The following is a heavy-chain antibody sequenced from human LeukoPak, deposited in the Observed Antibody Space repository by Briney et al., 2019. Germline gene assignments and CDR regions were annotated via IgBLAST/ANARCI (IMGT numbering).Heavy chain of an antibody. CDR1: GYTFTSYG. CDR2: ISAYNGNT. J-gene: IGHJ6*02. D-gene: IGHD3-10*01. Sequence: GASVKVSCKASGYTFTSYGISWVRQAPGQGLEWMGWISAYNGNTNYAQKLQGRVTMTTDTSTSTAYRELRSLRSDDTAVYYCARAGMVRGVTHYYYYGMDVWGQGTTVTVSS. CDR3: ARAGMVRGVTHYYYYGMDV. V-gene: IGHV1-18*01.